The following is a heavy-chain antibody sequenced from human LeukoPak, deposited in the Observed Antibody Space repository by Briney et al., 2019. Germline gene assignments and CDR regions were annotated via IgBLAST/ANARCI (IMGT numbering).Heavy chain of an antibody. J-gene: IGHJ5*02. Sequence: ASVKVSCKASGYTFTSYDINWVRQATGQGLEWMGWMNPNSGNTGYAQKFQGRVTMTRNTSISTAYMELSSLRSEDTAVYYCARGALGYRSSTSCYKYNWFDPWGQGTLVTVSS. V-gene: IGHV1-8*01. CDR2: MNPNSGNT. CDR1: GYTFTSYD. D-gene: IGHD2-2*02. CDR3: ARGALGYRSSTSCYKYNWFDP.